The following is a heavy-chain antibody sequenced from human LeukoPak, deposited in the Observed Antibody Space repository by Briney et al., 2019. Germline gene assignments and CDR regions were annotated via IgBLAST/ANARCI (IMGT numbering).Heavy chain of an antibody. V-gene: IGHV1-69*02. D-gene: IGHD3-22*01. Sequence: SVTVSCKASGGTFSSYTISWVRQAHGQGLEWMGRIIPILGIANYAQKFQGRVTITADKSTSTAYMELSSLRSEDTAVYYCAGQRGGYWQGAFDIWGQGTMVTVSS. CDR2: IIPILGIA. CDR1: GGTFSSYT. J-gene: IGHJ3*02. CDR3: AGQRGGYWQGAFDI.